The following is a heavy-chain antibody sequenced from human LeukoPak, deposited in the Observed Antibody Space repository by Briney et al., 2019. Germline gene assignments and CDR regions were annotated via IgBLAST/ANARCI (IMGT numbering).Heavy chain of an antibody. CDR3: AKDTGSVSYESGGY. D-gene: IGHD1-26*01. CDR2: ISGSGKST. J-gene: IGHJ4*02. V-gene: IGHV3-23*01. CDR1: GGSVSSGSYY. Sequence: ETLSLTCTVSGGSVSSGSYYWSWIRQPPGKGLEWVSAISGSGKSTYYADSVKGRLTISRDNSKNTLNLQMNSLRAEDTAVYYCAKDTGSVSYESGGYRGQGTLVTVSS.